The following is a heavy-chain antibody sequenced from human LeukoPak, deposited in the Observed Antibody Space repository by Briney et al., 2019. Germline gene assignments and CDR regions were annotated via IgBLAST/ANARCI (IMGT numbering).Heavy chain of an antibody. CDR1: GFTFSGYA. CDR2: ISGSGGST. V-gene: IGHV3-23*01. J-gene: IGHJ4*02. Sequence: PGGSLRLSCAASGFTFSGYAMSWVRQAPGKGLEWVSAISGSGGSTYYADSVKGRFTISRDNSKNTLYLQMNSLRAEDTAVYYCAKTLGYYDILTGYYPLDYWGQGTLVTVSS. CDR3: AKTLGYYDILTGYYPLDY. D-gene: IGHD3-9*01.